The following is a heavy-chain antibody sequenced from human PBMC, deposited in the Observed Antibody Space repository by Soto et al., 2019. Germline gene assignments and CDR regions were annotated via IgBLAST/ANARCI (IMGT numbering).Heavy chain of an antibody. J-gene: IGHJ6*02. CDR2: IYPGDSDT. Sequence: GESLKISCKGSGYSFTSYWIGWVRQMPGKGLEWMGIIYPGDSDTRYSPSFQGQVTISRDNAKNSLYLQMNSLRAEDTAVYYCARDHPAAGTTYPIYYYYGMDVWGQGTTVTVSS. D-gene: IGHD6-13*01. CDR1: GYSFTSYW. V-gene: IGHV5-51*01. CDR3: ARDHPAAGTTYPIYYYYGMDV.